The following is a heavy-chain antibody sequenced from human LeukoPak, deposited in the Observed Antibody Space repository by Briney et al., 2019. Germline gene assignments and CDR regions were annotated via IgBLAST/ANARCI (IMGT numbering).Heavy chain of an antibody. CDR2: INPYSGGT. D-gene: IGHD6-19*01. CDR1: GYTFTDYY. CDR3: ARPFQWLVGRSLGY. Sequence: GASVKVSCKASGYTFTDYYIHWVRQAPGQGLEWMGRINPYSGGTTYAQKFQGRVTMTRDTSISTAYMELSSLRSDDTAVYYCARPFQWLVGRSLGYWGQGTLVTVSS. J-gene: IGHJ4*02. V-gene: IGHV1-2*06.